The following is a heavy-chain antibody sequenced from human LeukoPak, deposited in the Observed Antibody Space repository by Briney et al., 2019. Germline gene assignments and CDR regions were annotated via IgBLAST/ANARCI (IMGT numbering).Heavy chain of an antibody. V-gene: IGHV3-7*01. CDR2: RKQDEREK. CDR1: GFTLSNLC. J-gene: IGHJ4*02. CDR3: TIVKIGPGAGETTEGVEDS. Sequence: PGGSLSITCAPSGFTLSNLCITCARHAPGEGLEWVATRKQDEREKYYVDSVKGRFSISRDNAKNSVFLQIDNLRAEDTSVYYCTIVKIGPGAGETTEGVEDSWGQGTLVTVSS. D-gene: IGHD1-1*01.